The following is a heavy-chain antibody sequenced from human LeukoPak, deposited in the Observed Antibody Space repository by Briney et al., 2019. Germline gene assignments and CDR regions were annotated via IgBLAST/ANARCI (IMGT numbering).Heavy chain of an antibody. V-gene: IGHV3-21*01. J-gene: IGHJ4*02. Sequence: GGSLRLSCAASGFTFSSYSMTWVRQDPGKGLEWVSSISSSSGHIYYADSVKGRFTISRDNAKNSLYLQMNSLRAEDTAVYYCARDHPVGANYCTNGVCYTCDYWGQGTLVTVSS. CDR1: GFTFSSYS. CDR2: ISSSSGHI. CDR3: ARDHPVGANYCTNGVCYTCDY. D-gene: IGHD2-8*01.